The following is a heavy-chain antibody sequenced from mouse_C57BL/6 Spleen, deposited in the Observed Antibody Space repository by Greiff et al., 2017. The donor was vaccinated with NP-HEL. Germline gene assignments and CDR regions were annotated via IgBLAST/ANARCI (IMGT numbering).Heavy chain of an antibody. D-gene: IGHD1-1*01. V-gene: IGHV1-81*01. CDR3: ARREYYYGSSYFDV. CDR2: IYPRSGNT. Sequence: QVQLQQSGAELARPGASVKLSCKASGYTFTSYGISWVKQRTGQGLEWIGEIYPRSGNTYYNEKFKGKATLTADTSSNTAYMQLSSLTTEDSAIYYCARREYYYGSSYFDVWGTGTTVTVSS. J-gene: IGHJ1*03. CDR1: GYTFTSYG.